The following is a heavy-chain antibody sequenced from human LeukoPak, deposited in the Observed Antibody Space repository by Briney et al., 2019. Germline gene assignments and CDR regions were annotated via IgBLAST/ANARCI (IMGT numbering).Heavy chain of an antibody. CDR1: GYTFTGYY. D-gene: IGHD4-17*01. V-gene: IGHV1-2*06. CDR3: ARGSDYGDYWYFDL. CDR2: INPNSGGT. Sequence: VASVKVSCKASGYTFTGYYMHWVRQAPGQGLEWMGRINPNSGGTNYAQKFQGRVTMTRDTSISTAYMELSRLRSDDTAVYYCARGSDYGDYWYFDLWGRGTLVTVSS. J-gene: IGHJ2*01.